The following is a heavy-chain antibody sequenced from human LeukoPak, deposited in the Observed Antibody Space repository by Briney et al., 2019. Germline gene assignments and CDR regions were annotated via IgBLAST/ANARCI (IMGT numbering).Heavy chain of an antibody. J-gene: IGHJ4*02. CDR3: ARVAGTTSSDY. V-gene: IGHV4-34*01. CDR2: INHSGST. D-gene: IGHD1-1*01. CDR1: GGSFRGYY. Sequence: PSETLSLTCAVYGGSFRGYYWSWIRQPPGKGLEWIGEINHSGSTNYNPSLKSRVTISVDTSKNQFSLKLSSVTAADTAVYYCARVAGTTSSDYWGQETLVTVSS.